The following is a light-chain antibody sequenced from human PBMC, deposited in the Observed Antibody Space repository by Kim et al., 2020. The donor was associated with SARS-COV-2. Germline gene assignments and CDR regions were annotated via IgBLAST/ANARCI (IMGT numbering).Light chain of an antibody. CDR2: GAF. CDR3: LQYYSYPRT. Sequence: ASVGDRVTITCQASQGIRNDLGWYQQKPGKAPKLLIYGAFSLQTGVPSRFSGSGSATDFTLTISSLQPEDFATYYCLQYYSYPRTFGQGTRLEIK. J-gene: IGKJ5*01. CDR1: QGIRND. V-gene: IGKV1-6*01.